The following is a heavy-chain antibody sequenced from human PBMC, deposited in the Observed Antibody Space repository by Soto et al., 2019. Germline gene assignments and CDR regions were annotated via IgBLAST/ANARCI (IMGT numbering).Heavy chain of an antibody. J-gene: IGHJ6*02. D-gene: IGHD1-7*01. CDR1: GFDFSGST. V-gene: IGHV3-73*02. CDR3: CRENSFSYHCMDV. Sequence: EVQLVESGGGLVLPGGSLTLSCAGSGFDFSGSTIHWVRQASGKGLEWVGRIRSKDNSYATAYAVSVKGRFFISSDDSKTTAYLQMNSLKIDDTAVYYCCRENSFSYHCMDVWGQGTTVTVSS. CDR2: IRSKDNSYAT.